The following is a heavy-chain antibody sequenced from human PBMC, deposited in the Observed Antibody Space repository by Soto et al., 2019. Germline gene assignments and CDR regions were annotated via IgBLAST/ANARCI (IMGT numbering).Heavy chain of an antibody. J-gene: IGHJ5*02. Sequence: QVQLVQSGAEVKKPGSSVKVSCKASGGTFSSYTISWVRQAPGQGLEWMGRIIPILGIANYAQKLQGRVTITADKSTSTAYMELSSLRSEDTAVYYCARVEMGYCSSTSCGRFDPWGQGTLVTVSS. CDR1: GGTFSSYT. CDR3: ARVEMGYCSSTSCGRFDP. D-gene: IGHD2-2*01. CDR2: IIPILGIA. V-gene: IGHV1-69*02.